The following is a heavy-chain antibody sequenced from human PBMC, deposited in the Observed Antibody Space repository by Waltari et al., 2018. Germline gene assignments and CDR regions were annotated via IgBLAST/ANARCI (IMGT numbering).Heavy chain of an antibody. J-gene: IGHJ5*02. CDR2: INHSGST. D-gene: IGHD3-10*01. CDR3: ARGGRLWFGDRYNWFDP. CDR1: GGSFSGYY. Sequence: QVQLQESGPGLVKPSETLSLTCAVYGGSFSGYYWSWIRQPPGKGLEWIGEINHSGSTNYNPSLKRRVTISVDTSKNQFSLKLSSVTAADTAVYYCARGGRLWFGDRYNWFDPWGQGTLVTVSS. V-gene: IGHV4-34*01.